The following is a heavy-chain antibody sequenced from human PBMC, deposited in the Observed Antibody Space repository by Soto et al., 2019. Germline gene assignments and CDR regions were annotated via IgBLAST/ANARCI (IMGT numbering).Heavy chain of an antibody. CDR1: GFTFSNYE. D-gene: IGHD2-2*01. Sequence: GGSLRLSCAASGFTFSNYEMHWVRQAPGKGLEYVSGISNNGAHTDYAKSVKGRFTISRDNSENTLYLQMGSLRAEDTAVYYCAKASTITSHYYYYGMDVWGQGTTVTVSS. CDR3: AKASTITSHYYYYGMDV. CDR2: ISNNGAHT. J-gene: IGHJ6*02. V-gene: IGHV3-64*01.